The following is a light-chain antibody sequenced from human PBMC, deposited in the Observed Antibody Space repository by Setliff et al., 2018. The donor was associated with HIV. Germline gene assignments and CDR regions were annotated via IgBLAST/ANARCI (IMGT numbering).Light chain of an antibody. CDR3: NSYTGRSTLYV. CDR1: SSDIGRYNY. J-gene: IGLJ1*01. CDR2: DVT. Sequence: QSALSQPASLSGSPGQSITISCTGTSSDIGRYNYVSWYQQHPGKAPKLIIYDVTYRPSGVSNRFSGSKSGNTASLTISGLQVEDEADYYCNSYTGRSTLYVFGTGTKVTV. V-gene: IGLV2-14*03.